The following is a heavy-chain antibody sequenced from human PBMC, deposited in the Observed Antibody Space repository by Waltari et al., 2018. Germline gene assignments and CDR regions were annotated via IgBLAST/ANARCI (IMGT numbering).Heavy chain of an antibody. CDR1: GFTFSSYE. V-gene: IGHV3-48*03. D-gene: IGHD3-22*01. CDR2: ISSSGSTI. CDR3: ASTGYYYDSSGYYHQYYFDY. Sequence: EVQLVESGGGLVQPGGSLRLSCAASGFTFSSYEMNWVRQAPGKGLEWVSYISSSGSTIYYADSGKGRFTISRDNAKNSLYLQMNSLRAEDTAVYYCASTGYYYDSSGYYHQYYFDYWGQGTLVTVSS. J-gene: IGHJ4*02.